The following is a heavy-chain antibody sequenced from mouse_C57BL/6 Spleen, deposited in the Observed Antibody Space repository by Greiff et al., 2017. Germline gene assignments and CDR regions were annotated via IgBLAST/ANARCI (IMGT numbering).Heavy chain of an antibody. J-gene: IGHJ2*01. D-gene: IGHD1-1*01. V-gene: IGHV1-18*01. CDR3: ARGNYGSNRYFDY. Sequence: VQLQQSGPELVKPGASVKIPCKASGYTFTDYNMDWVKQSHGKSLEWIGDINPNNGGTIYNQKFKGKATLTVDKSSSTAYMELRSLTSEDTAVYYCARGNYGSNRYFDYWGQGTTLTVSS. CDR2: INPNNGGT. CDR1: GYTFTDYN.